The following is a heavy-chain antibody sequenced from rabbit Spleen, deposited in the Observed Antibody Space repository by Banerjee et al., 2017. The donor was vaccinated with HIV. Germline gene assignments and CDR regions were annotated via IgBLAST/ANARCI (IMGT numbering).Heavy chain of an antibody. CDR3: TRDDGSGHYIDGYFNL. CDR2: IDPVFGIT. Sequence: EQLEESGGGLVKPEGSLTLTCKASGVSLNDKDVMCWVRQAPGKGLEWIGYIDPVFGITYYANWVNGRFTISSQNAQTTVSLQMTSLTAADTATYFCTRDDGSGHYIDGYFNLWGQGTLVTVS. CDR1: GVSLNDKDV. V-gene: IGHV1S45*01. D-gene: IGHD1-1*01. J-gene: IGHJ4*01.